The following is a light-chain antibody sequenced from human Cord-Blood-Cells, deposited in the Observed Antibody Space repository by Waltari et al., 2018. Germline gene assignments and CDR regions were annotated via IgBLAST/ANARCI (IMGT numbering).Light chain of an antibody. Sequence: QSPLPHPPSPPGSPGHPATIPSPGTTRAVGGFTFFSWYQQHPGKAPKLMIYEVSKRPSGVPDRFSGSKSGNTASLTVSGLQAEDEADYYCSSYAGSNKVVFGGGTKLTVL. V-gene: IGLV2-8*01. CDR1: TRAVGGFTF. J-gene: IGLJ2*01. CDR3: SSYAGSNKVV. CDR2: EVS.